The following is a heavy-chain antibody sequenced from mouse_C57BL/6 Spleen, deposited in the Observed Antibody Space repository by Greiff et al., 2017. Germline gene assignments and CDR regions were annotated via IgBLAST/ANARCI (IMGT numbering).Heavy chain of an antibody. CDR2: ISSGGDYI. D-gene: IGHD4-1*01. J-gene: IGHJ3*01. V-gene: IGHV5-9-1*02. CDR1: GFTFSSYA. Sequence: LQQSGEGLVKPGGSLKLSCAASGFTFSSYAMSWVRQTPEKRLEWVAYISSGGDYIYYADTVKGRFTISRDNARNTLYLQMSSLKSEDTAMYYCTRDELGRAWFAYWGQGTLVTVSA. CDR3: TRDELGRAWFAY.